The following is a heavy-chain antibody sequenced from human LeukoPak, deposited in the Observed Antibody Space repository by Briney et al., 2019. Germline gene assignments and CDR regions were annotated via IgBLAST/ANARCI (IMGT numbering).Heavy chain of an antibody. Sequence: GESLRISCKGSGYSFTSYWISWVRQMPGKGLEWMGRIDPSDSYTSYSPSFQGHVTISAGKSISTAYLQWSSLRASDTAMYYCARKDSTGSTNFEYWGQGTLVTVSS. D-gene: IGHD2-8*01. CDR2: IDPSDSYT. CDR3: ARKDSTGSTNFEY. V-gene: IGHV5-10-1*01. J-gene: IGHJ4*02. CDR1: GYSFTSYW.